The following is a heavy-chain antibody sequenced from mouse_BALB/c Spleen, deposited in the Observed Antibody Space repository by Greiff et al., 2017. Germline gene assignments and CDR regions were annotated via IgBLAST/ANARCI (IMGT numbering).Heavy chain of an antibody. CDR1: GYTFTDYN. Sequence: EVQLQQSGAELVKPGASVKISCKASGYTFTDYNMDWVKQSPGKSLEWIGDINPDYGCTSYNQKFKGKATLTVDKSSSTAYMQLRSLASEDTAVYYCAGRNYGAMDYWGQGTSVTVSS. V-gene: IGHV1-18*01. J-gene: IGHJ4*01. CDR2: INPDYGCT. D-gene: IGHD2-5*01. CDR3: AGRNYGAMDY.